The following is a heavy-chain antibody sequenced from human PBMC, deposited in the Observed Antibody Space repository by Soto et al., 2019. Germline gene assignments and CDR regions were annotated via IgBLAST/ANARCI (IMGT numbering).Heavy chain of an antibody. CDR3: VGDLWILFVGSNYYYYGMDV. J-gene: IGHJ6*02. CDR1: GFTVSNNY. CDR2: IYSAGST. Sequence: GGSLRLSCAASGFTVSNNYMSWVRQAPGKGLEWVSLIYSAGSTYYADSVKGRFTISRDNSKNTLYLQMTSLRAEDTAVYYCVGDLWILFVGSNYYYYGMDVWGQGTTFTVSS. D-gene: IGHD2-21*01. V-gene: IGHV3-66*01.